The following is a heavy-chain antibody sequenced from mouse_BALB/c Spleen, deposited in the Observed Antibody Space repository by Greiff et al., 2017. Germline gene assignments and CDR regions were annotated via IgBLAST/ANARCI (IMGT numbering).Heavy chain of an antibody. CDR3: ARDIYGNHWYFDV. CDR2: INSNGGST. Sequence: DVKLVESGGGLVQPGGSLKLSCAASGFTFSSYGMSWVRQTPDKRLELVATINSNGGSTYYPDSVKGRFTISRDNAKNTLYLQMSSLKSEDTAMYYCARDIYGNHWYFDVWGAGTTVTVSS. V-gene: IGHV5-6-3*01. CDR1: GFTFSSYG. D-gene: IGHD2-1*01. J-gene: IGHJ1*01.